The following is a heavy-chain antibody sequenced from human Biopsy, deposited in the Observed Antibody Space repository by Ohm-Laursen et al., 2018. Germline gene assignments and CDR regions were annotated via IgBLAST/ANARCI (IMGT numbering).Heavy chain of an antibody. CDR2: LAFSSGRT. V-gene: IGHV3-23*01. Sequence: SLRLSCTASGFTFSNAWMSWVRQAPGKGLEWVASLAFSSGRTYYADSVKGRFTISRDDSQNTLYLQMDSLRVADTAVYHCAKYQLPATATSILDYWGQGALVTVSS. D-gene: IGHD4-17*01. CDR3: AKYQLPATATSILDY. J-gene: IGHJ4*02. CDR1: GFTFSNAW.